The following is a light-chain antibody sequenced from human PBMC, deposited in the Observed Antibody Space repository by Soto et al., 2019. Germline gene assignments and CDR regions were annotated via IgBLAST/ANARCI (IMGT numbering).Light chain of an antibody. CDR2: EVT. J-gene: IGLJ2*01. CDR3: TSYTSSTTLV. Sequence: QSALTQPASVSGSPGQSITISCSGISSDVGGYNYVSWYQQHPGKAPKLMIYEVTNRPSGVSNRFFGSKSGNTASLTISGLQAEDEADYYCTSYTSSTTLVFGGGTKLTVL. V-gene: IGLV2-14*01. CDR1: SSDVGGYNY.